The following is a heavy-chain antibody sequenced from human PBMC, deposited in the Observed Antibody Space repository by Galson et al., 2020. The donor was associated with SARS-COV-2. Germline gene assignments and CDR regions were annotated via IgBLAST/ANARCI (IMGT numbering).Heavy chain of an antibody. CDR1: GGSFSGYY. V-gene: IGHV4-34*01. CDR2: INHSGST. J-gene: IGHJ6*02. CDR3: ARDMTTVNYYYYYGMDV. Sequence: SETLSLTCAVYGGSFSGYYWSWIRQPPGKGLEWIEEINHSGSTNYNPSLKSRVTISVDTSKNQFSLKLSSVTAADTAVYYCARDMTTVNYYYYYGMDVWGQGTTVTVSS. D-gene: IGHD4-17*01.